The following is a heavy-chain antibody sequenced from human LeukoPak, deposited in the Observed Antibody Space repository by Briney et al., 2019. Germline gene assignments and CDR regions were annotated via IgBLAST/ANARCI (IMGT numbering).Heavy chain of an antibody. CDR3: ASDPGGSSSWFRPFFDI. CDR2: IIPIFGTA. V-gene: IGHV1-69*06. D-gene: IGHD6-13*01. J-gene: IGHJ3*02. CDR1: GGTFSSYA. Sequence: SVKVSCKASGGTFSSYAISWVRQAPGQGLEWMGGIIPIFGTANYAQKSQGRVTITADKSTSTAYMELSSLRSEDTAVYYCASDPGGSSSWFRPFFDIWGQGTMVTVSS.